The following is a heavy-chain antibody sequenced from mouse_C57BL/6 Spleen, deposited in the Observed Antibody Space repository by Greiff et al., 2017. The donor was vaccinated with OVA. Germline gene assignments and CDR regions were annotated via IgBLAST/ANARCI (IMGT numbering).Heavy chain of an antibody. CDR1: GYSFTDYN. D-gene: IGHD1-1*01. V-gene: IGHV1-39*01. Sequence: EVKLMESGPELVKPGASVKISCKASGYSFTDYNMNWVKQSNGKSLEWIGVINPNYGTTSYNQKFKGKATLTVDQSSSTAYMQLNSLTSEDSAVYYGAREGYYGSSYNFDYWGQGTTLTVSS. CDR2: INPNYGTT. CDR3: AREGYYGSSYNFDY. J-gene: IGHJ2*01.